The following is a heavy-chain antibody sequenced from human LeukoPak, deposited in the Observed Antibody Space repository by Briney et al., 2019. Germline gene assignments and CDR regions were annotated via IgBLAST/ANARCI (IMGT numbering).Heavy chain of an antibody. J-gene: IGHJ6*03. V-gene: IGHV1-2*02. D-gene: IGHD3-10*01. CDR3: ATNTGDRPYYKYMDV. CDR1: GYTFTDYY. Sequence: ASVNVSCKASGYTFTDYYMHWVRQAPGQGLEWMGWINPNSGGTNYAQKFQGRVTMTRDTSISTAYMELSRLRSDDTAVYYCATNTGDRPYYKYMDVWGKGTTVTVSS. CDR2: INPNSGGT.